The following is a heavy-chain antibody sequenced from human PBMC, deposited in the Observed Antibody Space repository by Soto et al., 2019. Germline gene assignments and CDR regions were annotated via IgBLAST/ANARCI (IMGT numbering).Heavy chain of an antibody. CDR2: IIPHSGET. CDR1: GYRFTGYD. Sequence: QVQLVQSGAEVKRPGASVKVSCKASGYRFTGYDMHWVRQAPGKGLEWMGWIIPHSGETNYSQKFQARVTLTRDTSLSPAYTQLSGLTSDDTAVYYCVRVTDAFTNGADDLLGQGPLVTVSS. J-gene: IGHJ5*02. D-gene: IGHD7-27*01. CDR3: VRVTDAFTNGADDL. V-gene: IGHV1-2*02.